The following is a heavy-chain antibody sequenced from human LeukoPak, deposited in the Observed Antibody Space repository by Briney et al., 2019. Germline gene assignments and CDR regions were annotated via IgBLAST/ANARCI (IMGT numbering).Heavy chain of an antibody. Sequence: GASVKVSCKASGYTFTSYGISWVRQAPGQGLEWMGWISAYNGNTNYAQKLQGRVTMTTDTSTSTAYMELRSLRPDDTAVYYCARDLKYYDSSGYDDVFDIWGQGTMVTVSS. D-gene: IGHD3-22*01. CDR2: ISAYNGNT. CDR1: GYTFTSYG. V-gene: IGHV1-18*01. CDR3: ARDLKYYDSSGYDDVFDI. J-gene: IGHJ3*02.